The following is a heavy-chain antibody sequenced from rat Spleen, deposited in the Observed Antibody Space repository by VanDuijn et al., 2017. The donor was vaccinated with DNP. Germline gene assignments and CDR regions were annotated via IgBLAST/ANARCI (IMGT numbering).Heavy chain of an antibody. D-gene: IGHD1-11*01. CDR2: ISYSGGT. CDR1: GYSITRNY. Sequence: EVQLQESGPGLVKPSQSLSLPCSVTGYSITRNYWGWIRKFPGNKMEWMGYISYSGGTRYNPSLKSRISITRDTSKNQFFLKLNSVTIEDTATYYFARWTYGFDYWGQGVMVTVSS. J-gene: IGHJ2*01. CDR3: ARWTYGFDY. V-gene: IGHV3-1*01.